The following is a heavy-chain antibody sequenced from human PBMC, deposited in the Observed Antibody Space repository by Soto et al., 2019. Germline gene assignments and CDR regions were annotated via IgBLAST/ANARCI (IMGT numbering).Heavy chain of an antibody. V-gene: IGHV3-30*18. CDR2: ISYDGGNK. CDR1: GFTFSSYG. Sequence: QVQLVESGGGVVQPGRSLRLSCAASGFTFSSYGMHWVRQAPGKGLEWVAVISYDGGNKYYADSVKGRFTISRDNSKNTRYLQMSSLSDEDTAVYYWAKATTVTTGFFDLWGRGTLVTVSS. D-gene: IGHD4-17*01. J-gene: IGHJ2*01. CDR3: AKATTVTTGFFDL.